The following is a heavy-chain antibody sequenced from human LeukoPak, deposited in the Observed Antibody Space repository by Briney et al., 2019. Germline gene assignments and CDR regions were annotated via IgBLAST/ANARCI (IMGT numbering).Heavy chain of an antibody. CDR3: ARVGRYLHWFDP. J-gene: IGHJ5*02. D-gene: IGHD1-1*01. Sequence: GGSLRLSCAASGFTFTDYYLSWIRQAPGKGLEWVAYISSTGSLMYYAHSVKGRFTISRDNAQNLVYLQMNSLRAEGTAVYYCARVGRYLHWFDPWGQGTLVTVSS. V-gene: IGHV3-11*04. CDR2: ISSTGSLM. CDR1: GFTFTDYY.